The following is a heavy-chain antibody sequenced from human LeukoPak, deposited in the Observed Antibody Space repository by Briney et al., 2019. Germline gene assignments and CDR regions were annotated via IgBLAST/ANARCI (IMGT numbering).Heavy chain of an antibody. CDR1: GGTFSSYA. CDR2: IIPIFGIA. D-gene: IGHD1-26*01. J-gene: IGHJ4*02. CDR3: ARCISGSYYFDY. V-gene: IGHV1-69*04. Sequence: SVKVSCKASGGTFSSYAISWVRQAPGQGLEWMGRIIPIFGIANYAQKFQGRVTITADKSTSTACMELSSLRSEDTAVYYCARCISGSYYFDYWGQGTLVTVSS.